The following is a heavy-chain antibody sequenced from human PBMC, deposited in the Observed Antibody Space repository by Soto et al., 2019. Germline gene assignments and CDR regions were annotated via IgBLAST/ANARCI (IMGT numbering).Heavy chain of an antibody. J-gene: IGHJ4*02. CDR3: ARSPYSVSYLAYFDY. CDR1: GFTCSSYG. Sequence: QVQLVESGGGVVQPGRSLRLSCAASGFTCSSYGMHWVRQAPGKGLEWVAVISYDGSNKYYADSVKGRFTISRDNSKNTLYLQMNSLRAEDTSVYYCARSPYSVSYLAYFDYWGQGTLVTVSS. CDR2: ISYDGSNK. D-gene: IGHD1-26*01. V-gene: IGHV3-30*03.